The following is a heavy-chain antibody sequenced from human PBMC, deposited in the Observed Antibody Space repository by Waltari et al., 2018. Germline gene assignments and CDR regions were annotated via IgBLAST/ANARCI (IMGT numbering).Heavy chain of an antibody. Sequence: EVQLVESGGGLVQPGGSLRLSCAASEFTFSSHCMHWVRQAPGKGLVWVSRTKGDGSSISYADSVKGRFTISRDNAKNTLYLQRNSLRVEDTAVYYCAREIANRRQYDAFDLWGQGTMVTVSS. J-gene: IGHJ3*01. CDR2: TKGDGSSI. CDR1: EFTFSSHC. V-gene: IGHV3-74*01. D-gene: IGHD4-4*01. CDR3: AREIANRRQYDAFDL.